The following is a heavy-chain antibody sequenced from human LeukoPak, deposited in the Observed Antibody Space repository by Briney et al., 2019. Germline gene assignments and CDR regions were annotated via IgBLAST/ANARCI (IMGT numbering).Heavy chain of an antibody. Sequence: PGGPLRLSCAVSGLSVNDNYKSWLPQAPGKGRQWVSVMFPDGRTYYADSVKGRFTISRDLARNTLLLQMHSLRADDTAVHYCARTNPVYGDYDYWGQGTLVTVSS. D-gene: IGHD4-17*01. J-gene: IGHJ4*02. CDR1: GLSVNDNY. V-gene: IGHV3-53*01. CDR2: MFPDGRT. CDR3: ARTNPVYGDYDY.